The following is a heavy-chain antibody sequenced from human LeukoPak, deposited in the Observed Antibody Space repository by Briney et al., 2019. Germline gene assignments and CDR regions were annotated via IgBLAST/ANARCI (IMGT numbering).Heavy chain of an antibody. V-gene: IGHV4-59*01. J-gene: IGHJ4*02. CDR2: IFHSGST. CDR3: AREAISGWHIDY. Sequence: ASETLSLTCTVSGGSISSYYWYWIRQPPGKGLEWIGYIFHSGSTNYNPSLKSRVTMSVDTSKNQFSLKVSSVTAADTAVYYCAREAISGWHIDYWGQGTLVTVSS. CDR1: GGSISSYY. D-gene: IGHD6-19*01.